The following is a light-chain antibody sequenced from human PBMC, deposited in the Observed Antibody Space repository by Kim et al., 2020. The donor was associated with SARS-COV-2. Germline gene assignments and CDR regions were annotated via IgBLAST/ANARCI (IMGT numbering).Light chain of an antibody. J-gene: IGLJ2*01. CDR3: SSYAGSDIVI. CDR2: DVS. Sequence: GQSVTISFTGTSSDVGVYKYVSWYQQHPGKAPKLMIHDVSERPSGVPDRFSGSKSGNTASLTVSGLQAEDEADYYCSSYAGSDIVIFGGGTKLTVL. CDR1: SSDVGVYKY. V-gene: IGLV2-8*01.